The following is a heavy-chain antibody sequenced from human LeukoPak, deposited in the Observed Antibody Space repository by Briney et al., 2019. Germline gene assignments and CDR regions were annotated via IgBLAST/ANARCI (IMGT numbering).Heavy chain of an antibody. V-gene: IGHV3-49*04. CDR1: GFTFGDYA. Sequence: PGGSLRLSCTASGFTFGDYAMSWVRQAPGKGLEWVGFIRSKAYGGTTEYAASVKGRFTISRDDSKSIAYLQMNSLKTEDTAVYYCTRDTEKYCSGGSCYGPSDYWGQGTLVTVSS. J-gene: IGHJ4*02. CDR2: IRSKAYGGTT. CDR3: TRDTEKYCSGGSCYGPSDY. D-gene: IGHD2-15*01.